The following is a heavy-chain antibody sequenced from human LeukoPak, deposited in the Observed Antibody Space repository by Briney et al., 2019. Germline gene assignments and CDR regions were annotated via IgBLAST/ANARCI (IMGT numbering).Heavy chain of an antibody. CDR2: ISSSSSYI. Sequence: PGGSLRLSCAASGFTFSSYSMNWVRQAPGKGLEWVSSISSSSSYIYYADSVKGRFTISRDNAKNSLYLQMNSLRAEDTAVYYCARELSIVGAFDYWGQGTLVTVSS. CDR3: ARELSIVGAFDY. CDR1: GFTFSSYS. D-gene: IGHD1-26*01. V-gene: IGHV3-21*01. J-gene: IGHJ4*02.